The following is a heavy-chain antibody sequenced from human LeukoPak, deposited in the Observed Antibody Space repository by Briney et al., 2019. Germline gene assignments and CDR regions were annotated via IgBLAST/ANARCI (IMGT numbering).Heavy chain of an antibody. CDR1: GFTFSSYA. CDR3: ARGRDGYNPGGMDV. Sequence: GGSLRLSCAASGFTFSSYAMSWVRQAPGKGLKWVSTINDNGDGTYYADSVKGRFTISRDNSYNTVSLQMNSLRDEDTGVYYCARGRDGYNPGGMDVWGQGTTVTVSS. J-gene: IGHJ6*02. CDR2: INDNGDGT. D-gene: IGHD5-24*01. V-gene: IGHV3-23*01.